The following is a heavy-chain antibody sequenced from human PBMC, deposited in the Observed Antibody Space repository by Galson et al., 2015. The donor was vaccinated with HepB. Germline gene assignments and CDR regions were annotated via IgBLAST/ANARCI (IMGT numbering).Heavy chain of an antibody. J-gene: IGHJ6*03. CDR1: GFTFSSYA. V-gene: IGHV3-64*04. Sequence: SLRLSCAASGFTFSSYAMHWVRQAPGKGLEYVSAISSNGGSTYYADSVKGRFTISRDNSKNTLYLQMNSLRSEDTAVYYCARGPYCSGGSCTDYYYYYMDVWGKGTTVTVSS. CDR3: ARGPYCSGGSCTDYYYYYMDV. D-gene: IGHD2-15*01. CDR2: ISSNGGST.